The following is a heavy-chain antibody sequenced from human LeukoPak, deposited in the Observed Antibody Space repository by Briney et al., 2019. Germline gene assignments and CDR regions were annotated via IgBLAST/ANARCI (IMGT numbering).Heavy chain of an antibody. J-gene: IGHJ4*02. CDR3: ARGMVRGVISIAY. D-gene: IGHD3-10*01. CDR2: INQSGST. Sequence: SETLSLTCAVYGGSFSGYYWSWIRQPPGRGLEWIGEINQSGSTNYNPSLKSRVTISVDTSKNQFSLKLSSVTAADTAVYYCARGMVRGVISIAYWGQGTLVTVSS. V-gene: IGHV4-34*01. CDR1: GGSFSGYY.